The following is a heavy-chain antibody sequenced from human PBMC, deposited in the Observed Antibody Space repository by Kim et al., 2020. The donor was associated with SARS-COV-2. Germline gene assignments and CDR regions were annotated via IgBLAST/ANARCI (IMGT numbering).Heavy chain of an antibody. D-gene: IGHD6-13*01. CDR3: ARQRDSGTWYVAHYY. CDR2: VYYSGNT. Sequence: SETLSHTCTVSGGSIRDSSYYWGWFRQPPGKGLEWIGTVYYSGNTYYSPSLKSRVTILVDTSKNQFSLRLSSVTAADTALYYCARQRDSGTWYVAHYY. J-gene: IGHJ6*01. CDR1: GGSIRDSSYY. V-gene: IGHV4-39*01.